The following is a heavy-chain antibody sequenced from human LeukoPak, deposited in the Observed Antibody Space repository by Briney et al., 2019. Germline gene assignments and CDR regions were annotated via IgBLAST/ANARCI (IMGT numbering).Heavy chain of an antibody. V-gene: IGHV4-59*08. CDR2: IHYSGTT. Sequence: SGTLSLTCTVSGGSMSSYYWCWIRQPPGKGLEWIGDIHYSGTTNYNSSLKSRVTISTDTSKNQFSLQMRSVTAADTAVYYCARRPWGGYDYWGQGSLIIVSS. D-gene: IGHD5-12*01. CDR3: ARRPWGGYDY. CDR1: GGSMSSYY. J-gene: IGHJ4*02.